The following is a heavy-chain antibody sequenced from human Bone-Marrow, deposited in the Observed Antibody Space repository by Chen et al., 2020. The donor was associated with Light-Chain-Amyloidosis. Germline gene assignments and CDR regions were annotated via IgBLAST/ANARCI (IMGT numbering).Heavy chain of an antibody. CDR1: GFTSSDHI. D-gene: IGHD5-12*01. CDR3: AREGGYTSKLDY. V-gene: IGHV3-21*01. CDR2: VTSSSSFM. Sequence: EVQLVESGGGLVKPGGSLRLTCAASGFTSSDHIMHWVRQAPGKGLEWVSSVTSSSSFMYDADSVKGRFSISRDNAKSSLYLQMNSLRAEDTAVYYCAREGGYTSKLDYWGQGTLVTVSS. J-gene: IGHJ4*02.